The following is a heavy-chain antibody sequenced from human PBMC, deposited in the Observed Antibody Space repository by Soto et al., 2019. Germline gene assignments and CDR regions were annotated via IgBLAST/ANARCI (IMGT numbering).Heavy chain of an antibody. CDR3: ARGDCVGGSCYSLAGSFYYYMDA. Sequence: EVQLVESGGGLVQPGGSLRLSCAASGFTFRNYWMYWVRQAPGQGLEWVSRINSDGSVSSYADSVKGRLTISRDNVKNTLYLLMDSLRAEDTAVYYCARGDCVGGSCYSLAGSFYYYMDAWGKGTTATVFS. CDR1: GFTFRNYW. D-gene: IGHD2-15*01. V-gene: IGHV3-74*02. J-gene: IGHJ6*03. CDR2: INSDGSVS.